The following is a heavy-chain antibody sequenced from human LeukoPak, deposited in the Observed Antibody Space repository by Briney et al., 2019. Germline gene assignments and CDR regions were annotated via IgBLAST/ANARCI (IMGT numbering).Heavy chain of an antibody. CDR1: GFTFSSYA. D-gene: IGHD3-10*01. CDR3: AKGEDYYGSGSPYYYYGMDV. Sequence: GGSLRLSCAASGFTFSSYAMSWVRQAPGKGLEWVSAISGSGGSTYYADSVKGRFTISRDNSKNTLYLQMNSLKAEDTAVYYCAKGEDYYGSGSPYYYYGMDVWGQGTTVTVSS. J-gene: IGHJ6*02. V-gene: IGHV3-23*01. CDR2: ISGSGGST.